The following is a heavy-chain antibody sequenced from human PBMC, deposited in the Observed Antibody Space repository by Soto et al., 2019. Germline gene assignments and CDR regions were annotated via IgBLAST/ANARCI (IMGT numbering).Heavy chain of an antibody. CDR1: GFNFDKYA. Sequence: EVLLLESGGGLVQPGGSLRLPCAAAGFNFDKYAMSWVRPTPGKGLEWVSIIRGGAAQTSYADSVMGRFTISRDNSNNALYLQMQNLRAEDTAVYYCTKNLSLHYDFWNGYDADYWGQGTRVTVSS. V-gene: IGHV3-23*01. CDR2: IRGGAAQT. D-gene: IGHD3-3*01. J-gene: IGHJ4*02. CDR3: TKNLSLHYDFWNGYDADY.